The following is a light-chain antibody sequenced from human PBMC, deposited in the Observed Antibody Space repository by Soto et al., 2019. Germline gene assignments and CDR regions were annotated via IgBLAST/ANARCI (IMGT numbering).Light chain of an antibody. CDR1: QSVGTY. CDR3: QQRSDWPPLFT. V-gene: IGKV3-11*01. J-gene: IGKJ3*01. Sequence: EIVLTQSPATLSLSPGERATLSCRASQSVGTYLAWYQQKPGQAPRLLIYDASNRATGIPARFSGSGSGTDFTLTISSLEPEDFAVYYCQQRSDWPPLFTCGPGTKVDI. CDR2: DAS.